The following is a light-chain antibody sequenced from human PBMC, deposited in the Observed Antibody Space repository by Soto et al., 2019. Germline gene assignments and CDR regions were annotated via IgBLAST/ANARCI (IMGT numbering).Light chain of an antibody. V-gene: IGKV3D-20*01. CDR3: QQYGSSSWT. CDR1: QSVTNNY. CDR2: DAS. J-gene: IGKJ1*01. Sequence: TQSPATLSLSPGDRATLSCGASQSVTNNYLAWYQQKPGLAPRLLIYDASYRANGIPDRFSGSGSGTDFTLTISRLEPEDFVVYYCQQYGSSSWTFGQGTKVDIK.